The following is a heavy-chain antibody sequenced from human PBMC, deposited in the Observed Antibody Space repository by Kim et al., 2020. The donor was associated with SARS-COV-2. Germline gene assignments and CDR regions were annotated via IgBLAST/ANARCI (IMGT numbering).Heavy chain of an antibody. J-gene: IGHJ6*02. CDR1: GYTFTSYY. CDR2: INPSGGST. V-gene: IGHV1-46*01. Sequence: ASVKVSCKASGYTFTSYYMHWVRQAPGQGLEWMGIINPSGGSTSYAQKFQGRVTMTRDTSTSTVYMELSSLRSEDTAVYYCAGSITGTTHYWGMDVWGQGTTVTVSS. D-gene: IGHD1-20*01. CDR3: AGSITGTTHYWGMDV.